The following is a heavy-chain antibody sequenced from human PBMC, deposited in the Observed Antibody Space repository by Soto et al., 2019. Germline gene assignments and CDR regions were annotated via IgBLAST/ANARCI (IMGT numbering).Heavy chain of an antibody. D-gene: IGHD6-25*01. Sequence: QVQLQESGPGLVKPSQTLSLTCTVSGGSISSGGYYWSWIRQHPGKGLEWIGYIYYSGSTYYNPSFMSWVTISVDTSKNQCSPKLRSVTAADTAVYYCARDPVVQRNFDYWGQGTLVTVSS. V-gene: IGHV4-31*03. J-gene: IGHJ4*02. CDR3: ARDPVVQRNFDY. CDR2: IYYSGST. CDR1: GGSISSGGYY.